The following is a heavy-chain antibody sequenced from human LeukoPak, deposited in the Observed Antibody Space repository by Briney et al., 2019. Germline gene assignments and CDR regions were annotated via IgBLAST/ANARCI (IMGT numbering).Heavy chain of an antibody. J-gene: IGHJ4*02. CDR2: VYIGGSA. CDR1: GGSFDYYY. V-gene: IGHV4-4*07. CDR3: ARDHCDDAACYPFDR. D-gene: IGHD3-16*02. Sequence: SETLSLTCTVSGGSFDYYYWHWMRQPAGKGLEWIGRVYIGGSANYNPSLKSHVSMSIDKSKKQFSLKLSSVTAADTAIYYCARDHCDDAACYPFDRWGRGILVTVSS.